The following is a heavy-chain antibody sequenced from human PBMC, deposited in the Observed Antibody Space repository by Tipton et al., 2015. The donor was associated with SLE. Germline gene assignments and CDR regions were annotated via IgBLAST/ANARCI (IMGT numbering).Heavy chain of an antibody. Sequence: SLRLSCAASGFTFSSYSMNWVRQAPGKGLEWVSSISSSSSYIYYADSVKGRFTISRDNAKNSLYLQMNSLRAEDTAVYYCARDTGRDSSSWYEDYWGQGTLVTVSS. V-gene: IGHV3-21*01. D-gene: IGHD6-13*01. CDR1: GFTFSSYS. CDR2: ISSSSSYI. CDR3: ARDTGRDSSSWYEDY. J-gene: IGHJ4*02.